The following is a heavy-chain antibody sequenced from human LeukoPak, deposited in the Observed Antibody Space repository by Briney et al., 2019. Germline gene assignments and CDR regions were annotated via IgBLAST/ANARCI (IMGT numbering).Heavy chain of an antibody. CDR3: AKRTLYYDSKD. V-gene: IGHV3-23*01. CDR2: ISGSGGST. Sequence: GGTLRLSCAASGFTFSSYGMSWVRQAPGKGLEWVSAISGSGGSTYYADSVKGRFTISRDNSKNTLYLQMNSLRAEDTAVYYCAKRTLYYDSKDWGQGTLVTVSS. J-gene: IGHJ4*02. CDR1: GFTFSSYG. D-gene: IGHD3-22*01.